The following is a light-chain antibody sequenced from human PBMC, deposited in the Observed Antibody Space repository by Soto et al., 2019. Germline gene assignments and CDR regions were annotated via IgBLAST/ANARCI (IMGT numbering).Light chain of an antibody. CDR3: SSYTSTNTLAV. CDR2: EVS. Sequence: QSALTQPASVSGSPGQSITISCTGTSSDVGGYNYVSWYQHHAGKAPKLIIYEVSNRPSGVSNRFSGSKSGDTASLTISGLQAEDEADYYCSSYTSTNTLAVFGTGTKVTAL. CDR1: SSDVGGYNY. V-gene: IGLV2-14*01. J-gene: IGLJ1*01.